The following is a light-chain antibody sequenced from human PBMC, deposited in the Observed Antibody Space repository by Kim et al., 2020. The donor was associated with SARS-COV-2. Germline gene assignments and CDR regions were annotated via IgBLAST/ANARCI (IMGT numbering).Light chain of an antibody. Sequence: VAQGQTAPIPGSGDKRGNKYACGYQQRPGQSPVLVIFQGTKRPSGIPDRFSGSYSRKTATLTISETQAMDEAAYYCQAWDSGSAVFGGGTQLTVL. CDR3: QAWDSGSAV. J-gene: IGLJ2*01. V-gene: IGLV3-1*01. CDR1: KRGNKY. CDR2: QGT.